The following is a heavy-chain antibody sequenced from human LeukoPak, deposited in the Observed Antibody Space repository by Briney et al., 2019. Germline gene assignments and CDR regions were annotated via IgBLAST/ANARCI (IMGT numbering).Heavy chain of an antibody. CDR2: IYSGGST. CDR3: AREVGWNYFDY. J-gene: IGHJ4*02. V-gene: IGHV3-66*01. Sequence: GGSLRLSCAASGFTFSSYAMSWVRQAPGKGLEWVSVIYSGGSTYYADSVKDRFTISRDNSKNTLYLQMNSLRAEDTAVYYCAREVGWNYFDYWGQGTLVTVSS. CDR1: GFTFSSYA. D-gene: IGHD6-19*01.